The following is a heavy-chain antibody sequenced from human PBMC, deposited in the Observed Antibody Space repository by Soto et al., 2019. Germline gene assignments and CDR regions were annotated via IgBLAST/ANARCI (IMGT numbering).Heavy chain of an antibody. CDR1: GFTFSSYA. Sequence: GVSLRLSCAASGFTFSSYAMSWVRQAPGKGLEWVSAISGSGGSTYYAHSVKGRFTISRDNSKNTLYLQMNSLRAEDTAVYYCAKKGGQWLNLMDNGGQETLVTVSS. D-gene: IGHD6-19*01. J-gene: IGHJ4*02. CDR2: ISGSGGST. V-gene: IGHV3-23*01. CDR3: AKKGGQWLNLMDN.